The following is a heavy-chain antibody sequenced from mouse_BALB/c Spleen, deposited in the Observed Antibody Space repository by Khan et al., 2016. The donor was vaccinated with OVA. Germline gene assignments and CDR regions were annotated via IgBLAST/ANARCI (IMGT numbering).Heavy chain of an antibody. CDR2: IRLKSDNYAT. CDR3: TDLGVPW. CDR1: GLTFSSHW. Sequence: EVQLEESGGGLVQPGGSMKLSCVVSGLTFSSHWMSWVRQSPEKGLEWVAEIRLKSDNYATHYAESVKGKFTISRDDSKSRLYLQMNSLRPEDTGIYYCTDLGVPWWGQGTLVTVSA. V-gene: IGHV6-3*01. D-gene: IGHD4-1*01. J-gene: IGHJ3*02.